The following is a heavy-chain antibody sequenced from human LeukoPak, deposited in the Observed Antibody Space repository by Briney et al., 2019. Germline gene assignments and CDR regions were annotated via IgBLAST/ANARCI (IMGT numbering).Heavy chain of an antibody. J-gene: IGHJ4*02. V-gene: IGHV3-23*01. D-gene: IGHD2-21*01. CDR3: AKAPVTSCRGAYCYPFDS. Sequence: PEGSLRLSCAASGFTFNSYAMSWVRQTPGKGLEWVAATSSSDAGTYHADSVRGRFTISRDNSKNTLYLQMNSLRAEDAAVYFCAKAPVTSCRGAYCYPFDSWGQGTLVTVSS. CDR2: TSSSDAGT. CDR1: GFTFNSYA.